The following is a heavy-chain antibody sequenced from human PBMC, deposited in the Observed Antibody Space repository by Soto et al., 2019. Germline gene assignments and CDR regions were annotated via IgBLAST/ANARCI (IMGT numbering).Heavy chain of an antibody. CDR3: ARTRIQLSGIDP. D-gene: IGHD5-18*01. V-gene: IGHV4-30-2*01. CDR1: GGSISSGGYS. CDR2: IYHSGST. Sequence: PSETLSLTCAVSGGSISSGGYSWSWIRQPPGKGLEWIGYIYHSGSTYYNPSLKSRVTISVDRSKNRFSLKLSSVTAADTAVYYCARTRIQLSGIDPWGQGTLVTVSS. J-gene: IGHJ5*02.